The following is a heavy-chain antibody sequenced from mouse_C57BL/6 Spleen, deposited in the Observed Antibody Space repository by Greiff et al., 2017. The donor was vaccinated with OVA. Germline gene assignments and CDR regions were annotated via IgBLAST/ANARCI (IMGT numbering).Heavy chain of an antibody. CDR1: GFTFSDYG. D-gene: IGHD1-1*01. Sequence: DVMLVESGGGLVKPGGSLKLSCAASGFTFSDYGMHWVRQAPEKGLEWVAYISSGSSTIYYADTVKGRFTISRDNAKNTLFLQMTSLRSEDTAMYYCARPHYYGSSYAMDYWGQGTSVTVSS. J-gene: IGHJ4*01. V-gene: IGHV5-17*01. CDR3: ARPHYYGSSYAMDY. CDR2: ISSGSSTI.